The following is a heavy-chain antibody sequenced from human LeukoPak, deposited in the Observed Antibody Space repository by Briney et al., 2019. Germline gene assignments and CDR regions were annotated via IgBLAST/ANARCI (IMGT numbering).Heavy chain of an antibody. Sequence: ASVKVSCKASGYTFTSYDINWERQATGQGLEWMGWMNPNSGNTGYAQKFQGRVTMTRNTSISTAYMELSSLRSEDTAVYYCARGRVSGSYWLAINTYYYYYGMDVWGQGTPVTVSS. CDR2: MNPNSGNT. V-gene: IGHV1-8*01. J-gene: IGHJ6*02. D-gene: IGHD3-10*01. CDR1: GYTFTSYD. CDR3: ARGRVSGSYWLAINTYYYYYGMDV.